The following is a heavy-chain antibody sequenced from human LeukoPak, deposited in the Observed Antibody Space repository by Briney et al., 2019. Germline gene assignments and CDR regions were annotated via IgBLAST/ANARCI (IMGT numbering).Heavy chain of an antibody. CDR1: GYTFTGYY. CDR3: ARDLGWQWLVLSNAFDI. D-gene: IGHD6-19*01. J-gene: IGHJ3*02. V-gene: IGHV1-2*02. CDR2: INPNSGGT. Sequence: GASVKVSCKASGYTFTGYYMHSVRQAPGQGLEWMGWINPNSGGTNYAQKFQGRVTMTRDTSISTAYMELSRLRSDDTAVYYCARDLGWQWLVLSNAFDIWGQGTMVTVSS.